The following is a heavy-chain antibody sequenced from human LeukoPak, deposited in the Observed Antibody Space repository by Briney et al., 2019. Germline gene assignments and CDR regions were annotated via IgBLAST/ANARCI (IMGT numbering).Heavy chain of an antibody. V-gene: IGHV3-66*01. CDR3: ARVPVLGTREEFQH. J-gene: IGHJ1*01. D-gene: IGHD4-23*01. Sequence: SGGSLRLSCTASGFTFSRYLMHWVRQAPGKGLVGVSLINSGGSTYYADSVKGRFTISRDNSKNTLYLQMNSLRAEDTAVYYCARVPVLGTREEFQHWGQGTLVSVS. CDR1: GFTFSRYL. CDR2: INSGGST.